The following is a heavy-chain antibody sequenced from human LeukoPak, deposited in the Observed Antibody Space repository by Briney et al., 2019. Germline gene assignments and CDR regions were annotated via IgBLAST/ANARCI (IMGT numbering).Heavy chain of an antibody. J-gene: IGHJ4*02. Sequence: GGSLRLSCAASGFTFGSYEMNWVRQGPGKGLEWVSYIGTIISTTYYADSVKGRFTVSRDDAKSSLYLQMSSLRAEDTAVYYCARNVYDLRGQWLVPGFDYWGQGTLVTVSS. V-gene: IGHV3-48*03. CDR1: GFTFGSYE. CDR2: IGTIISTT. CDR3: ARNVYDLRGQWLVPGFDY. D-gene: IGHD6-19*01.